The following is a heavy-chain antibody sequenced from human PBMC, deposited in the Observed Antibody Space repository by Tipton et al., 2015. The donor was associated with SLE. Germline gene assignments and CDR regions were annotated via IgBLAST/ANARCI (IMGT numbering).Heavy chain of an antibody. D-gene: IGHD4-23*01. Sequence: TLSLTCAVYGGSFSGYYWSWIRKPPGKGLEWIGEINHSGRTNYNPSLKSRVTISVDTSKNQLSLKLSSVTAADTAVYYCATPGGNSDAFDIWGQGTMVTVSS. J-gene: IGHJ3*02. CDR3: ATPGGNSDAFDI. V-gene: IGHV4-34*01. CDR2: INHSGRT. CDR1: GGSFSGYY.